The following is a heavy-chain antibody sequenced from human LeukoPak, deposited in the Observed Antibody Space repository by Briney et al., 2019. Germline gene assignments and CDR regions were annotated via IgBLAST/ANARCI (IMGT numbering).Heavy chain of an antibody. Sequence: GGSLRLSCTASGFSLSRKYMNGLRQAPGKGLAWVSVIYIGGSTYYADSVKGRFTISRKNSMNTLYLQVNTLRADDTYFDNYATVVGTTATYYFDYWGQGTLVTVAS. CDR3: ATVVGTTATYYFDY. V-gene: IGHV3-53*01. CDR2: IYIGGST. D-gene: IGHD1-1*01. CDR1: GFSLSRKY. J-gene: IGHJ4*02.